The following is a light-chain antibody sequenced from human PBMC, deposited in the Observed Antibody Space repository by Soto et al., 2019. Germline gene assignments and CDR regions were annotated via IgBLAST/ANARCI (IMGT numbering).Light chain of an antibody. CDR3: QKFNTAPFT. Sequence: DIQMTQSPSSLSACVGDRVTITCRTSQDISVYLAWYQQKPGKVPKLLIYSASTLQSGVPSRFSGSGSGTDFTLTISSLQPEDVATYYCQKFNTAPFTFGQGTRLEIK. V-gene: IGKV1-27*01. CDR1: QDISVY. CDR2: SAS. J-gene: IGKJ5*01.